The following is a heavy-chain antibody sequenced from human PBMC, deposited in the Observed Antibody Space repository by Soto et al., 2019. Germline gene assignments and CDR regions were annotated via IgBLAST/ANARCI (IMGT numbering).Heavy chain of an antibody. CDR2: IIPICGTA. Sequence: QVQLVQSGAEVKKPGSSVKVSCQASGGTFSSYAISWVRQAPGQGLEWMGGIIPICGTANYAQKFQGRVTITADESTSTAYMALSSLRSEDTAVYYCARFRTVTTPYFDYWGQGTLVTVAS. CDR3: ARFRTVTTPYFDY. V-gene: IGHV1-69*12. J-gene: IGHJ4*02. CDR1: GGTFSSYA. D-gene: IGHD4-17*01.